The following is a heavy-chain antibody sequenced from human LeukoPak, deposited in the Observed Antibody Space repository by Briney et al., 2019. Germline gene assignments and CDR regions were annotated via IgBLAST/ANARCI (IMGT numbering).Heavy chain of an antibody. J-gene: IGHJ4*02. CDR3: AKGNDIGGYYYPHFDY. D-gene: IGHD3-22*01. CDR1: GFPFSSYG. CDR2: ISSDGNNK. Sequence: GALRLSCAASGFPFSSYGMHWVRQAPGKGLEWVAVISSDGNNKNYVDSVKGRFTFSRDNSKNTLYLQMNSLRAEDTAVYYCAKGNDIGGYYYPHFDYWGQGTLVTVSS. V-gene: IGHV3-30*18.